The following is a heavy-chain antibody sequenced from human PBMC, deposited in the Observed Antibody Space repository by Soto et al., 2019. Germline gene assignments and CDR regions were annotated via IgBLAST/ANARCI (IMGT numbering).Heavy chain of an antibody. Sequence: QVQLQQWGAGLLKTSETLSLTCAVYGGSLSGYYWSWIRQPPGKGLEWIGEINHRGSTNFNPSLKSRVTMSVDTSKNQFSLKLSSVTAADTAVYYCARPMRFDPWGQGTLVTVSS. J-gene: IGHJ5*02. V-gene: IGHV4-34*01. CDR1: GGSLSGYY. CDR3: ARPMRFDP. CDR2: INHRGST.